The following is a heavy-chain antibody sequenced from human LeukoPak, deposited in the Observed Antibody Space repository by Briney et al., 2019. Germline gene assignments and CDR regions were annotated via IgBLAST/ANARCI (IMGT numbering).Heavy chain of an antibody. D-gene: IGHD2-15*01. CDR1: GGSISTYY. CDR2: IYYSGST. Sequence: SETLSLTCTVSGGSISTYYWSWIRQPPGKGLEWIGYIYYSGSTKYNPSLKSRVTISVDTSKNQFSLKLSSVTADTAVYYCARVHRYCSGGSCYLFDYWGQGTLVTVSS. V-gene: IGHV4-59*01. CDR3: ARVHRYCSGGSCYLFDY. J-gene: IGHJ4*02.